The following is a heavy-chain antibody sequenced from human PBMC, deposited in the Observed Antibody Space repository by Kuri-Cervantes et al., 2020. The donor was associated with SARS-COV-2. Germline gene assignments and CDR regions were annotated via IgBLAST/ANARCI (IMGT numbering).Heavy chain of an antibody. V-gene: IGHV4-39*01. Sequence: SETLSLTFTVSGGSISSSSYYWGWIRQPPGKGLEWIGSIYYSGSTYYNPSLKSRVTISVDTSKNQFSLKLSSVTAADTAVYYCARGRGSSWRLNAFDIWGQGTMVTVSS. CDR1: GGSISSSSYY. J-gene: IGHJ3*02. CDR3: ARGRGSSWRLNAFDI. D-gene: IGHD6-13*01. CDR2: IYYSGST.